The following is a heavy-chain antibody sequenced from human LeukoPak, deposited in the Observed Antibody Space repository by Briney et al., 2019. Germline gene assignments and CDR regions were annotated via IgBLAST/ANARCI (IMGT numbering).Heavy chain of an antibody. CDR2: ISYDGSNK. CDR1: GFTFSSYA. CDR3: AREGTRTHYSGSYQPYY. Sequence: GGSLRLSCAASGFTFSSYAMHWVRQAPGKGLEWVAVISYDGSNKYYVDSVKGRFTISRDNSKNTLYLQMNSLRAEDTAVYYCAREGTRTHYSGSYQPYYWGQGTLVTVSS. D-gene: IGHD1-26*01. J-gene: IGHJ4*02. V-gene: IGHV3-30*04.